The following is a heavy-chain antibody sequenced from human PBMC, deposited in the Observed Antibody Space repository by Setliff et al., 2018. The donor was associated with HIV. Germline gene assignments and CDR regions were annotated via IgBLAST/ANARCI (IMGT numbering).Heavy chain of an antibody. J-gene: IGHJ6*03. CDR1: GYSISSGYY. CDR3: ARELGSFPYYMDV. D-gene: IGHD3-10*01. CDR2: VFHSGST. Sequence: PSETLSLTCAVSGYSISSGYYWGWIRQPPGKGLEWIGSVFHSGSTYYNPSLKSRVTMSVDTSKNQFSLKLSSVTAADTAVYYCARELGSFPYYMDVWGKGTTVTVSS. V-gene: IGHV4-38-2*02.